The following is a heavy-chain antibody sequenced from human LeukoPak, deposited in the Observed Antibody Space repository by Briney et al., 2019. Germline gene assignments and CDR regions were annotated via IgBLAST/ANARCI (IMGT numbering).Heavy chain of an antibody. CDR2: IYHSGST. J-gene: IGHJ4*02. D-gene: IGHD3-10*01. CDR1: GGSISSSNW. V-gene: IGHV4-4*02. Sequence: PSGTLSLTCAVSGGSISSSNWWSWVRQPPGKGLEWIGEIYHSGSTNYNPSLKSRVTISVDKSKNQFSLKLSSVTAADTAVYYRASIHAPYGSGSYSDYWGQGTLVTVSS. CDR3: ASIHAPYGSGSYSDY.